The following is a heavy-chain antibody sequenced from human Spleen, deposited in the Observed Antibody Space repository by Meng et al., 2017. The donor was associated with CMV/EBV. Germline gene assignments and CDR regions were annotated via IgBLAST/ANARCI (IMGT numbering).Heavy chain of an antibody. CDR1: GYTFINYG. V-gene: IGHV1-18*01. J-gene: IGHJ4*02. CDR2: ISGYNGNT. Sequence: ASVKVSCKASGYTFINYGISWVRQAPGQGLEWMGWISGYNGNTNYVQKLQGRVTMTSDTSTSTAYMELRSLRSDDTAVYYCARTYNNDWYYFDYWGQGTLVTVSS. CDR3: ARTYNNDWYYFDY. D-gene: IGHD3-9*01.